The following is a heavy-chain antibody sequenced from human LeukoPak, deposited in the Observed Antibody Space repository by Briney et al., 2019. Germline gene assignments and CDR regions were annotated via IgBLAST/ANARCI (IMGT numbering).Heavy chain of an antibody. J-gene: IGHJ5*02. CDR1: GFTFSTND. V-gene: IGHV3-53*01. CDR3: AKEGYGSGSYYDWFDP. Sequence: GGSLRLSCAASGFTFSTNDMSWVRQAPGKGLEWVSLIYSAGSTFYSDSVKGRFTISRDNSKNTLYLQMNSLRAEDTAVYYCAKEGYGSGSYYDWFDPWGQATLVTVSS. D-gene: IGHD3-10*01. CDR2: IYSAGST.